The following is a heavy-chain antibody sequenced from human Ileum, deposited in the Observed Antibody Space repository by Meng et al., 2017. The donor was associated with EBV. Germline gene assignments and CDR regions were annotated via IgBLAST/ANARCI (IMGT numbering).Heavy chain of an antibody. Sequence: EWRVWVFGGVWVQAGGALGPSCSGVGFTLGSHGMAWVRQAPGKGLEGGSSLSGHGGEISYADSVKGRFIISRDNSRDTVHLQMNSLRGEDTAVYYCAQDQNYAGSGSYYVSWGQGTLVTVSS. V-gene: IGHV3-23*01. CDR1: GFTLGSHG. D-gene: IGHD3-10*01. CDR3: AQDQNYAGSGSYYVS. CDR2: LSGHGGEI. J-gene: IGHJ5*02.